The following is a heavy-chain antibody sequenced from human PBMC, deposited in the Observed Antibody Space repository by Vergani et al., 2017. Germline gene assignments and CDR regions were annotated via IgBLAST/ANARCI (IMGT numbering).Heavy chain of an antibody. CDR1: GASIRSSKYY. V-gene: IGHV4-39*01. CDR3: AGHSTVEWLVKLGWFDP. J-gene: IGHJ5*02. CDR2: IYYSGST. Sequence: QLQLQESGPGLVKPSATLSLTCSVSGASIRSSKYYWGWIRQPPGKGLEWIASIYYSGSTYYNPSLKSRVTISVDTSKNQFSLKLSSVTAAETAVYFCAGHSTVEWLVKLGWFDPWGQGILVTVSS. D-gene: IGHD6-19*01.